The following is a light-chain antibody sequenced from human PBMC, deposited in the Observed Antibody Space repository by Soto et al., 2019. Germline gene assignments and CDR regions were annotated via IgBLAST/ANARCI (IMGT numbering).Light chain of an antibody. Sequence: SYEPTQPPSVSVAPGQTARIACGGGGIGSRSVHWYHQNPRQAPVLVVYDDSDRPSGIPERFSGSNSGYTATLTITRVEAGDEADYYCQVWDTTRDYSVVFSGGTKLTVL. CDR1: GIGSRS. J-gene: IGLJ2*01. CDR2: DDS. V-gene: IGLV3-21*02. CDR3: QVWDTTRDYSVV.